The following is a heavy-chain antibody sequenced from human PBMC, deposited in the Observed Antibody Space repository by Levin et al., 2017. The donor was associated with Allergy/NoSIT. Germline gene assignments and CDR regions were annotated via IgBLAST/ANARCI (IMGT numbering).Heavy chain of an antibody. CDR2: VYYGAST. J-gene: IGHJ6*03. V-gene: IGHV4-39*01. CDR1: GGSISSTIYY. CDR3: VRPPKPRGGSASYYYYMDV. D-gene: IGHD1-14*01. Sequence: SETLSLTCTVSGGSISSTIYYWGWVRQPPGKGLEWIGAVYYGASTYYNSSLKGLVTLSVDTSKNQFPLKVTTVTAAATARYYSVRPPKPRGGSASYYYYMDVWGEGTTVTVSS.